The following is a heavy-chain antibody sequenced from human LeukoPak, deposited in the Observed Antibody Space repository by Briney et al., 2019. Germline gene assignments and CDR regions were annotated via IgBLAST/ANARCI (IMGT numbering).Heavy chain of an antibody. CDR3: ARATKGCCSSTSCYGMDYYYYYGMDV. CDR2: IYYSGST. Sequence: SETLSLTCTVSGGSVSSYYWSWIRQPPGKGLEWVGYIYYSGSTNYSPSLKSRVTISVDTSKNQFSLKLSSVTAADTAVYYWARATKGCCSSTSCYGMDYYYYYGMDVWGKGTTVTVSS. CDR1: GGSVSSYY. D-gene: IGHD2-2*01. J-gene: IGHJ6*04. V-gene: IGHV4-59*02.